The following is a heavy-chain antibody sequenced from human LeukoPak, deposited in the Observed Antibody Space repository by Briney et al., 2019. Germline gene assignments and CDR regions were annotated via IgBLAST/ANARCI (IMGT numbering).Heavy chain of an antibody. J-gene: IGHJ4*02. CDR2: INHSGST. V-gene: IGHV4-34*01. CDR1: GGSFSGYY. Sequence: SETLSLTCAVYGGSFSGYYWSWIRQPPGKGLEWIGEINHSGSTNYNPSLKSRVTISVDTSKNQFSLKLSSVTAADTAMYYCARVWYSSGWHYFDYWGQGTLVTVSS. D-gene: IGHD6-19*01. CDR3: ARVWYSSGWHYFDY.